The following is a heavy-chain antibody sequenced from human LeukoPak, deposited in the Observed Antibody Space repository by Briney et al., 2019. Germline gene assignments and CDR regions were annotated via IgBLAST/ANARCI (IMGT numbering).Heavy chain of an antibody. V-gene: IGHV3-7*01. Sequence: GGSLRLSCAASGFTFNNYWMTWVRQAPGMGLEWVANIKQDGSEKYYVDSVKGRFTISRDIAKNSLYLQMNSLRAEDTAVYYCARDRPQQWLVRGQRGYYYYMDVWGKGTTVTISS. J-gene: IGHJ6*03. CDR1: GFTFNNYW. CDR3: ARDRPQQWLVRGQRGYYYYMDV. D-gene: IGHD6-19*01. CDR2: IKQDGSEK.